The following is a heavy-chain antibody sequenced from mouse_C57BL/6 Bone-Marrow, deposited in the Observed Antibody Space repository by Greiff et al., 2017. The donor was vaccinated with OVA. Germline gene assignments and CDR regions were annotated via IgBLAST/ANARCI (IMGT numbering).Heavy chain of an antibody. J-gene: IGHJ4*01. CDR1: GYSITSGYY. Sequence: EVQRVESGPGLVKPSQSLSLTCSVTGYSITSGYYWNWIRQFPGNKLEWMGYISYDGSNNYNPSLKNRISITRDTSKNQFFLKLNSVTTEDTATYYCAREGNYLYYYAMDYWGQGTSVTVSS. CDR2: ISYDGSN. D-gene: IGHD2-1*01. CDR3: AREGNYLYYYAMDY. V-gene: IGHV3-6*01.